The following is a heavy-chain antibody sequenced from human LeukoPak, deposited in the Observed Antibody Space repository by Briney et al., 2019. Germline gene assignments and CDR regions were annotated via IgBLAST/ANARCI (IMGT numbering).Heavy chain of an antibody. CDR3: ARGVDDYFSPFDY. CDR1: GFNFSSYA. Sequence: GGSLRLSCAPSGFNFSSYAMHWVRQAPRKWLEWVAVISYDGSNKYYADSVKGRFTISRDNSKNTLYLQMNSLRAEDTAVYYWARGVDDYFSPFDYWGQGTLVTVSS. D-gene: IGHD5/OR15-5a*01. V-gene: IGHV3-30*04. J-gene: IGHJ4*02. CDR2: ISYDGSNK.